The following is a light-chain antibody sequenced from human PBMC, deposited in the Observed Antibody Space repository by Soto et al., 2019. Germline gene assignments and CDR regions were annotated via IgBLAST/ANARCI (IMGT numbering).Light chain of an antibody. Sequence: EIVMTQSPATLSVSPGERATLSCMASQSVSSNLAWYQQKPGQAPRLLIYGASTRATGIPARFSGTGSGTDFTLTVSSLEPEDFAVYYCQQRADWPATFGPGTKVDIK. CDR2: GAS. V-gene: IGKV3-15*01. J-gene: IGKJ3*01. CDR1: QSVSSN. CDR3: QQRADWPAT.